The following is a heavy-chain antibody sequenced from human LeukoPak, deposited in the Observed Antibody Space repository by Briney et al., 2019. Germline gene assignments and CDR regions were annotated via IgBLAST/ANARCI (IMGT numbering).Heavy chain of an antibody. CDR3: AKNGPDYIWGNYLDY. J-gene: IGHJ4*02. CDR1: GFTFSTYG. CDR2: IRYDGNNK. V-gene: IGHV3-30*02. D-gene: IGHD3-16*01. Sequence: PGGSLRLSCAASGFTFSTYGMHWVRLAPGKGLEWVAFIRYDGNNKYYADSVKGRFTISRDNSKNMLYLEMKSLRPEDTAVYYCAKNGPDYIWGNYLDYWGQGTLVTVSS.